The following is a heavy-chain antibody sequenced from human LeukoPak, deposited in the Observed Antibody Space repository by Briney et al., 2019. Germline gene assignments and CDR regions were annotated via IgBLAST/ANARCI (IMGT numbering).Heavy chain of an antibody. CDR2: NNPKSGGT. V-gene: IGHV1-2*02. CDR1: GYTFTGYY. D-gene: IGHD1-1*01. J-gene: IGHJ6*03. CDR3: ARDRGVTGQNYYYYYTDV. Sequence: ASVKVSCKASGYTFTGYYMHWVRQAPGQGLEWMGWNNPKSGGTNYAQKFQGRVTMTRDTSISTAYMELSRLTSDDTAVYYCARDRGVTGQNYYYYYTDVWGEGTTVTVSS.